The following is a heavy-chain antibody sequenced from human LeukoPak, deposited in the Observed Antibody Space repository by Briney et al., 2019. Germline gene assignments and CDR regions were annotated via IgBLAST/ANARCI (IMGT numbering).Heavy chain of an antibody. CDR3: ARPLRHDRIAVAGMGYFDY. CDR1: GGSISSYY. V-gene: IGHV4-59*08. Sequence: SETLSLTCTVSGGSISSYYWSWIRQPPGKGLEWIGYIYYSGSTNYNPSLKSRVTISVDTSKNQFSLKLSSVTAADTAVYYCARPLRHDRIAVAGMGYFDYWGQGTLVTVSS. J-gene: IGHJ4*02. CDR2: IYYSGST. D-gene: IGHD6-19*01.